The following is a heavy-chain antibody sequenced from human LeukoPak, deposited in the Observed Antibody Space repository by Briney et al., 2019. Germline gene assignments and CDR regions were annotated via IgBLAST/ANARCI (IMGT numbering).Heavy chain of an antibody. D-gene: IGHD6-13*01. J-gene: IGHJ4*02. V-gene: IGHV3-9*01. CDR3: VKVTAAGFVDH. CDR2: IGWNSGGI. CDR1: GFTFDDYA. Sequence: PGRSLRLSCAASGFTFDDYAMHWVRQAPGKGLEWVSGIGWNSGGIVYADSVKGRFTISRDNAKNSLYLQMNSLGAEDTAFYYCVKVTAAGFVDHWGQGTLVTASS.